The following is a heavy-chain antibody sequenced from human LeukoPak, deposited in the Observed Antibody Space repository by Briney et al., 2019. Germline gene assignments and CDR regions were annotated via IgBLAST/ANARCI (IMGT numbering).Heavy chain of an antibody. CDR2: LISSGAST. D-gene: IGHD6-19*01. V-gene: IGHV3-23*01. J-gene: IGHJ4*02. CDR3: AKDSSSGWYGPQIFDY. Sequence: GGFLRLSCAASGFTFSSYSMNWVRQAPGEGLEWVSGLISSGASTYYADSVKGRFTISRDNSKNTLYLQMNSLRAEDTAVYYCAKDSSSGWYGPQIFDYWGQGTLVTVSS. CDR1: GFTFSSYS.